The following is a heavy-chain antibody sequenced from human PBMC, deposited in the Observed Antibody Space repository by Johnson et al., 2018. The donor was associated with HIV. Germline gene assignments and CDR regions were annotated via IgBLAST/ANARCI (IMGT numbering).Heavy chain of an antibody. V-gene: IGHV3-30*04. Sequence: QVQLVESGGGVVRPGGSLRLSCAASGFTFSSYAMHWVRQAPGKGLEWVAVISYDGSNKYYADSVKGRFTISRDNSKNTLYLQMNSLRAEDTAVYYWARDRQRGGGDADAFDIWGQGTLVSVSS. CDR2: ISYDGSNK. D-gene: IGHD3-16*01. CDR1: GFTFSSYA. J-gene: IGHJ3*02. CDR3: ARDRQRGGGDADAFDI.